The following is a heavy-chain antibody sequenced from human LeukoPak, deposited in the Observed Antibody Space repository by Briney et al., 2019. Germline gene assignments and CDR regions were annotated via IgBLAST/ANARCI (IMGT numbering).Heavy chain of an antibody. J-gene: IGHJ4*02. CDR1: GGSISSGDYY. V-gene: IGHV4-30-4*01. Sequence: PSETLSLTCTVSGGSISSGDYYWSWIRQPPGKGLEWIGYIYYSGSTHYNPSLKSRVTISVDTSKNQFSLKLSSVTAADTAVYYCASFCSSTSCYGGYWGQGTLVTVSS. CDR2: IYYSGST. CDR3: ASFCSSTSCYGGY. D-gene: IGHD2-2*01.